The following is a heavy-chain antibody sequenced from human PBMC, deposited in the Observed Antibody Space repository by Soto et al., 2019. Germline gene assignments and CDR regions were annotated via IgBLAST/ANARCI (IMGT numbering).Heavy chain of an antibody. CDR2: IKSKAAGGTT. V-gene: IGHV3-15*07. CDR1: GFTFSEAW. D-gene: IGHD6-19*01. CDR3: TTDSPVAGGGPL. J-gene: IGHJ4*02. Sequence: EVQLVESGGGLVKPGGSLRLSCAASGFTFSEAWMNWVRQAPGKGLEWVGRIKSKAAGGTTDYVAPVKGRFTISRDDSTNTLFLQMNSLNTGDTAVYYCTTDSPVAGGGPLWGQGTLVTVSS.